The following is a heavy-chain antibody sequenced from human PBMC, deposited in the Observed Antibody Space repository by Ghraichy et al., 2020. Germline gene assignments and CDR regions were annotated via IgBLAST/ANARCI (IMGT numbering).Heavy chain of an antibody. CDR2: IWYDGSNK. V-gene: IGHV3-33*01. CDR3: ARTPRAYYYDSSGYSGAFDI. CDR1: GFTFSSYG. D-gene: IGHD3-22*01. J-gene: IGHJ3*02. Sequence: GGSLRLSCAASGFTFSSYGMHWVRQAPGKGLEWVAVIWYDGSNKYYADSVKGRFTISRDNSKNTLYLQMNSLRAEDTAVYYCARTPRAYYYDSSGYSGAFDIWGQGTMVTVSS.